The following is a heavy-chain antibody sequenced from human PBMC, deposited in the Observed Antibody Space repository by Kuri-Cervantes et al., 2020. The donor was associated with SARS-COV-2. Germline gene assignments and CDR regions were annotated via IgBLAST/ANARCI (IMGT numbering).Heavy chain of an antibody. CDR1: GYTFTSYG. J-gene: IGHJ4*02. Sequence: ASVKVSCKASGYTFTSYGISWVRQAPGQGLEWMGWISAYNGNTNYAQKLQGRVTMTTDTSTSTAYMELRSLRSEDTAVYYCARELRNGYYYDSSGYYQHAYFDYWGQGTLVTVSS. V-gene: IGHV1-18*01. CDR2: ISAYNGNT. D-gene: IGHD3-22*01. CDR3: ARELRNGYYYDSSGYYQHAYFDY.